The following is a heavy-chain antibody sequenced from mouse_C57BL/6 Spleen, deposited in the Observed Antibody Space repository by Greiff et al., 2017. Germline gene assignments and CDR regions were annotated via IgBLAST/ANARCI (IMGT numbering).Heavy chain of an antibody. CDR2: IYPGSGST. Sequence: QVHVKQPGAELVKPGASVKMSCKASGYTFTSYWITWVKQRPGQGLEWIGDIYPGSGSTNYNEKFKSKATLTVDTSSSTAYMQLSSLTSEDSAVYYCASGYSNYLFDYWGQGTTLTVSS. CDR1: GYTFTSYW. CDR3: ASGYSNYLFDY. J-gene: IGHJ2*01. V-gene: IGHV1-55*01. D-gene: IGHD2-5*01.